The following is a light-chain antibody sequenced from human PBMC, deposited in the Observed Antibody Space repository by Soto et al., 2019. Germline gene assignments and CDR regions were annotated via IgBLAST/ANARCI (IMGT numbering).Light chain of an antibody. CDR1: QSVSSY. CDR3: QQRSNWPPFT. Sequence: EIVLTQSPVTLSLSPGEGATLSCRASQSVSSYLAWYQQKPGQAPRLLIYDASNRATGIPARFSGSGSGTDFTLTISSLEPEDFAVYYCQQRSNWPPFTFGPGTKVDIK. V-gene: IGKV3-11*01. J-gene: IGKJ3*01. CDR2: DAS.